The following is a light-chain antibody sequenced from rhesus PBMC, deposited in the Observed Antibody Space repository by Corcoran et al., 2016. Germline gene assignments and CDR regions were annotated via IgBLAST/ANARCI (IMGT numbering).Light chain of an antibody. J-gene: IGKJ4*01. CDR2: KES. V-gene: IGKV1-74*01. CDR1: ENVNNY. Sequence: DIQMTQSPSSLSASVGDRVTITCRASENVNNYLNWYQQKPGKAPKLLIYKESTLQSGVPSRFSGSGSGKDYTFTISSLQPEDVATYYCQHGYGTPLTFGGGTKVELK. CDR3: QHGYGTPLT.